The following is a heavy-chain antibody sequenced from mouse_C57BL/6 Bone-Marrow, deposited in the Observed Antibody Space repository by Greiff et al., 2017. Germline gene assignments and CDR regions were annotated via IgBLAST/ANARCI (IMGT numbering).Heavy chain of an antibody. CDR2: YPGSGNTY. V-gene: IGHV1-83*01. J-gene: IGHJ3*01. CDR1: YTFTDYYM. CDR3: NYGYDWFAY. Sequence: VHVKQSGPELVKPGASVKMSCKASGYTFTDYYMHWVKQKPGKGLELIGEIYPGSGNTYYNEKFKGKATLTADTSSSTAYMQLSSLTSEDSAVDVCANYGYDWFAYWGQGTLVTVSA. D-gene: IGHD2-2*01.